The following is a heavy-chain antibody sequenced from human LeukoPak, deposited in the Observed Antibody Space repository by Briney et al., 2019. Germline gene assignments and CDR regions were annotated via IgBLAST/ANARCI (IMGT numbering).Heavy chain of an antibody. J-gene: IGHJ4*02. V-gene: IGHV3-30*18. CDR2: ISSDGSDK. D-gene: IGHD4-23*01. CDR3: AKGSATTVVTIDY. Sequence: PVGSLRLSCAASGFTFSSYGMHWVRQAPGKGLEWVSGISSDGSDKYYADSVKGRFTISRDNSKNTMYLQMNSLRDEDTAVYYCAKGSATTVVTIDYWGQGTLVTVSS. CDR1: GFTFSSYG.